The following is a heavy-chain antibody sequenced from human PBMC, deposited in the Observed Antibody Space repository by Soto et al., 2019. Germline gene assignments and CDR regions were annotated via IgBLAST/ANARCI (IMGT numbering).Heavy chain of an antibody. Sequence: SETLSLTCTVSGGSISSYYWSWIRQPPGKGLEWIGYIYYSGSTNYNPSLKSRVTISVDTSKNQFSLKLSSVTAADTAVYYCARTYSNYNYYYYYMDVWGKGTTVTVSS. CDR1: GGSISSYY. D-gene: IGHD4-4*01. CDR3: ARTYSNYNYYYYYMDV. V-gene: IGHV4-59*08. J-gene: IGHJ6*03. CDR2: IYYSGST.